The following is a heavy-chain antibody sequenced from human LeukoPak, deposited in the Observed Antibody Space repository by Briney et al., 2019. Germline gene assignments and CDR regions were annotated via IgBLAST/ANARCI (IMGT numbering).Heavy chain of an antibody. V-gene: IGHV1-69*13. CDR3: ARDGSGSYYGGNWFDP. CDR1: GYTFTSYA. CDR2: IIPIFGTA. Sequence: SVKVSCKASGYTFTSYAISWVRQAPGQGLEWMGGIIPIFGTANYAQKFQGRVTITADESTSTAYMELSSLRSEDTAVYYCARDGSGSYYGGNWFDPWGQGTLVTVSS. J-gene: IGHJ5*02. D-gene: IGHD3-10*01.